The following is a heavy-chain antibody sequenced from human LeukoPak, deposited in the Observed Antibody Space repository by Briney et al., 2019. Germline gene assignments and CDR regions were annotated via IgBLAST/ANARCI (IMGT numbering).Heavy chain of an antibody. CDR1: GGSISSYY. Sequence: SETLSLTCTVSGGSISSYYWSWIRQPPGKGLEWIGEINHSGSTNYNPSLKSRVTISVDTSKNQFSLKLSSVTAADTAVYYCAREGNGDSSGILMWGQGTLVTVSS. CDR3: AREGNGDSSGILM. J-gene: IGHJ4*02. D-gene: IGHD2-21*02. V-gene: IGHV4-34*01. CDR2: INHSGST.